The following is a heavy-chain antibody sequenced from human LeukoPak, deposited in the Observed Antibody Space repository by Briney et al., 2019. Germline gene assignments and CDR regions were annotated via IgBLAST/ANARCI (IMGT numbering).Heavy chain of an antibody. Sequence: GGSLRLSCAASGLAFSSYVMSWVRQAPGKGLEWVSAISSSGGSTYYADSVKGRFTISRANSKNTLYLQMNKLTAEDTAVSYCAKDSDTSGRSYYFHYWGQGTLVTVSS. V-gene: IGHV3-23*01. CDR2: ISSSGGST. D-gene: IGHD7-27*01. J-gene: IGHJ4*02. CDR3: AKDSDTSGRSYYFHY. CDR1: GLAFSSYV.